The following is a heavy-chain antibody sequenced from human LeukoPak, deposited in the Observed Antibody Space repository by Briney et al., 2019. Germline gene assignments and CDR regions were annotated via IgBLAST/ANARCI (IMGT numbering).Heavy chain of an antibody. CDR2: INHSGST. CDR1: GGSINGHY. CDR3: ARGRIVGITISPSYAFDI. D-gene: IGHD3-3*01. Sequence: PSETLSLTCTVSGGSINGHYWNWVRQPPGKGLEWIGEINHSGSTNYNPSLKSRVTISVDTSKNQFSLKLSSVTAADTAVYYCARGRIVGITISPSYAFDIWGQGTMVTVSS. V-gene: IGHV4-34*01. J-gene: IGHJ3*02.